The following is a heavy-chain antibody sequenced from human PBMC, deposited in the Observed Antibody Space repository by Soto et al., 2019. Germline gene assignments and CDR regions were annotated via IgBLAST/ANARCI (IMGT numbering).Heavy chain of an antibody. CDR3: ASTTVTMNYYYGMDV. CDR2: MNPNSGNA. J-gene: IGHJ6*02. V-gene: IGHV1-8*01. D-gene: IGHD4-17*01. Sequence: QVQLVQSGAEVKKPGASVKVSCKASGYTFTSYDINWVRQATGQGLEWMGWMNPNSGNAGYAQKFQGRVTMTRNTSISTAYMELSSLRSEDTAVYYCASTTVTMNYYYGMDVWCQGTTVTVSS. CDR1: GYTFTSYD.